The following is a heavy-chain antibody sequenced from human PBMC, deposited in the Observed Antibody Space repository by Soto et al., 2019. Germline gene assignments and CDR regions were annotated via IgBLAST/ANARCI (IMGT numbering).Heavy chain of an antibody. CDR2: IYYSGST. Sequence: SETLSLTCTVSGGCMSSYYGSWIRQPPGKGLEWIGYIYYSGSTNYNPSLKSRVTISVDTSKNQFSLKLSSVTAADTAVYYCARGSGGGSYAVWGQGTLVTVSS. J-gene: IGHJ4*02. D-gene: IGHD1-26*01. CDR1: GGCMSSYY. CDR3: ARGSGGGSYAV. V-gene: IGHV4-59*01.